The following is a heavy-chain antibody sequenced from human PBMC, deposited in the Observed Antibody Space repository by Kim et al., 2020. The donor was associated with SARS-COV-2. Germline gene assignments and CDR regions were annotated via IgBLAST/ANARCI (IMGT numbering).Heavy chain of an antibody. D-gene: IGHD6-19*01. V-gene: IGHV4-39*01. CDR2: IYYSGST. J-gene: IGHJ4*02. CDR3: ARIDKVAGTAFDY. Sequence: SETLSLTCTVSGGSISSSSYYWGWIRQPPGKGLEWIGSIYYSGSTYYNPSLKSRVTISVDTSKNQFSLKLSSVTAADTAVYYCARIDKVAGTAFDYWGQGTLVTVSS. CDR1: GGSISSSSYY.